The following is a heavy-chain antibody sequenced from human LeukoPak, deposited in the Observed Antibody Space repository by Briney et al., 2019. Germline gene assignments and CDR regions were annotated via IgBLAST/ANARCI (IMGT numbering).Heavy chain of an antibody. CDR2: ISSSSSYI. J-gene: IGHJ3*02. CDR1: GFTFSSYS. CDR3: ARVLGMATLDAFDI. Sequence: GGSLRLSCAASGFTFSSYSMNWVRQAPGKGLEWVSSISSSSSYIYYADSVKGRFTISRDNAKNSLYLQMNSLGAEDTAVYYCARVLGMATLDAFDIWGQGTMVTVSS. V-gene: IGHV3-21*01. D-gene: IGHD5-24*01.